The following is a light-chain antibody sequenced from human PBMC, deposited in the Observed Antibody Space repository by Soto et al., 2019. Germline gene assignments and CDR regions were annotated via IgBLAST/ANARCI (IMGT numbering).Light chain of an antibody. Sequence: EVVMTQSPATLSVSPGERATHSCRASQSVGSNLAWYQQKPGQAPRLLIYGASTRATGIPARFSGSGSGTEFTLTISSLQSEDFAVYYCQQSNNWPPWTFGQGTKVDIK. CDR3: QQSNNWPPWT. CDR2: GAS. CDR1: QSVGSN. V-gene: IGKV3-15*01. J-gene: IGKJ1*01.